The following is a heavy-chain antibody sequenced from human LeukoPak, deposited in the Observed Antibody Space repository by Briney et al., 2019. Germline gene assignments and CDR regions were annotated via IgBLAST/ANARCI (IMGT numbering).Heavy chain of an antibody. V-gene: IGHV4-59*08. CDR2: IYYSGST. D-gene: IGHD4/OR15-4a*01. Sequence: SETLSLTCTVSGGSISSYYWSWIRQPPGKGLEWIGYIYYSGSTNYNPSLKSRVTISVDTPKNQFSLKLSSVTAADTAVYYCARLNDAFDIWGQGTLVTVSS. CDR1: GGSISSYY. CDR3: ARLNDAFDI. J-gene: IGHJ3*02.